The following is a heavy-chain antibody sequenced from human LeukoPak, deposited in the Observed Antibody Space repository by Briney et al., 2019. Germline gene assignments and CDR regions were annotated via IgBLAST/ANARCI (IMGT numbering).Heavy chain of an antibody. J-gene: IGHJ4*02. CDR1: GGTFSSYA. CDR2: IIPIFGTA. CDR3: ARVDSVPASLDY. Sequence: SVKVSCKASGGTFSSYAISWVRQAPGQGLEWMGGIIPIFGTASYAQKFQGRVTMTRDTSTSTVYMELSSLRSEDTAVYYCARVDSVPASLDYWGQGTLVTVSS. V-gene: IGHV1-69*05. D-gene: IGHD2-2*01.